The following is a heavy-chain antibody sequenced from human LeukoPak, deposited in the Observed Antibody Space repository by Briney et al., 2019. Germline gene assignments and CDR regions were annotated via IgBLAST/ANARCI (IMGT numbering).Heavy chain of an antibody. D-gene: IGHD7-27*01. CDR3: AKTFNWGSTNSHWFFDL. CDR2: IYPDDSDT. Sequence: GESLQISCKGSGYTFTNYWIGWVRQMPGKGLEWVGIIYPDDSDTRYSPSFQGQVTISADKSFSTAYLQWSSLRASDTAMYYCAKTFNWGSTNSHWFFDLWGRGTLVTVSS. V-gene: IGHV5-51*01. CDR1: GYTFTNYW. J-gene: IGHJ2*01.